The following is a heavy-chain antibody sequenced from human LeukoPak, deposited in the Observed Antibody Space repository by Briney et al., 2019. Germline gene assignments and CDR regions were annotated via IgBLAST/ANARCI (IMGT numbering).Heavy chain of an antibody. CDR2: IIPGLSIA. CDR1: GCTFSTYE. CDR3: ARRSDTAVVPQHSYYSFDV. Sequence: SVKVSFKASGCTFSTYEMNWVRQAPGQGLEWVGRIIPGLSIASYAQRFQGRVTITAAKSTNTAYMELSRQRCEDTATYYCARRSDTAVVPQHSYYSFDVWGQGTPVTVSS. J-gene: IGHJ6*02. D-gene: IGHD5-18*01. V-gene: IGHV1-69*10.